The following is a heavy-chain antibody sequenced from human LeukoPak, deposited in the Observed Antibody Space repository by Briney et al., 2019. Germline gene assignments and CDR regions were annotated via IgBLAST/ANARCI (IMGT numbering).Heavy chain of an antibody. CDR1: GGSMSSYY. Sequence: PSETLSLTCTVSGGSMSSYYWSWIRQPPGKGLEWIGYIYYSGSTNYNPSLKSRVTISVDTSKNQFSLKLSSVTAADTAVYYCARDNYYGSGSYYNVGLDYWGQGTLVTVSS. D-gene: IGHD3-10*01. CDR3: ARDNYYGSGSYYNVGLDY. J-gene: IGHJ4*02. CDR2: IYYSGST. V-gene: IGHV4-59*01.